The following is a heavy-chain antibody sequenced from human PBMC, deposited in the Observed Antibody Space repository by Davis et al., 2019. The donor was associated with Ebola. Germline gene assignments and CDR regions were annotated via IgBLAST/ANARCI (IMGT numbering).Heavy chain of an antibody. D-gene: IGHD6-13*01. CDR2: ISYDGSNK. CDR3: AKDIRSSSHYGMDV. CDR1: GFTFSSYA. V-gene: IGHV3-30*04. Sequence: PGGSLRLSCAASGFTFSSYAMHWVRQAPGKGLEWVAVISYDGSNKYYADSVKGRFTISRDNSKNTLYLQMNSLRAEDTAVYYCAKDIRSSSHYGMDVWGKGTTVTVSS. J-gene: IGHJ6*04.